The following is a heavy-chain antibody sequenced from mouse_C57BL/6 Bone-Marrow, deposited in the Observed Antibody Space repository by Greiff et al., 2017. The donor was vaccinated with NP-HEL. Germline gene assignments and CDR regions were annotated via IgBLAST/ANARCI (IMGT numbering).Heavy chain of an antibody. CDR2: INPGSGGT. D-gene: IGHD1-1*01. Sequence: QVQLQQSGAELVRPGTSVKVSCKASGYAFTNYLIEWVKQGPGQGLEWIGVINPGSGGTNYNEKFKGKATLTADKSSSTAYMQLSSLTSEDSAVYFCARESSYDAMDYWGQGTSVTVSS. V-gene: IGHV1-54*01. J-gene: IGHJ4*01. CDR3: ARESSYDAMDY. CDR1: GYAFTNYL.